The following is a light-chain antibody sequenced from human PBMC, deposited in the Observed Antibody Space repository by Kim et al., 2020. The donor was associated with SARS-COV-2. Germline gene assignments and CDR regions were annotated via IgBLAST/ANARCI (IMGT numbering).Light chain of an antibody. J-gene: IGLJ2*01. CDR3: GTWDSSLSAVV. V-gene: IGLV1-51*01. CDR1: SPNIGNNY. Sequence: GQKVTISCSGSSPNIGNNYVSWYQQLPGTAPQLLIYDNNKRPSGIPDRFSGSKSGTSATLGITGLQTGDEADYYCGTWDSSLSAVVFGGGTQLTVL. CDR2: DNN.